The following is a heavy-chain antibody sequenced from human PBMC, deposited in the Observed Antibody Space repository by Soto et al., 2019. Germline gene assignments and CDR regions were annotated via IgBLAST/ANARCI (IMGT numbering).Heavy chain of an antibody. CDR2: INAGNGNT. J-gene: IGHJ4*01. Sequence: GASVKVSCKVSGYALTELSMHWVRQAPGKGLEWMGWINAGNGNTKYSQKFQGRVTITRDTSASTAYMELSSLRSEDTAVYYCARDLGGWPDYWG. CDR1: GYALTELS. CDR3: ARDLGGWPDY. V-gene: IGHV1-3*01. D-gene: IGHD2-15*01.